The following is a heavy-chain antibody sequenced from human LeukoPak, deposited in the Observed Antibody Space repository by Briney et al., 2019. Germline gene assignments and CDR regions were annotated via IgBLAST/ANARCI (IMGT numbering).Heavy chain of an antibody. CDR3: ARMGPDPMIVASPLRAYHRYYYYMDV. CDR2: ISSSSSYI. D-gene: IGHD3-22*01. V-gene: IGHV3-21*01. CDR1: GFTFSSYS. J-gene: IGHJ6*03. Sequence: PGGSLRLSCAASGFTFSSYSMNWVRQAPGKGLEWVSSISSSSSYIYYADSVKGRFTISRDNAKNSLYLQMHSLRAEDTAVYYCARMGPDPMIVASPLRAYHRYYYYMDVWGKGTTVTVSS.